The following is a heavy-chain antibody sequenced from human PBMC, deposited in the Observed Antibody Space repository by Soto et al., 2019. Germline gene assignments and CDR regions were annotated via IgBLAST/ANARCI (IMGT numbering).Heavy chain of an antibody. CDR1: GYTFTGYY. Sequence: ASVKVSCKASGYTFTGYYMHWVRQAPGQGLEWMGWINPNSGGTNYAQKFQGWVTMTRDTSISTAYMELSRLRSEDTAVYYCARSITMVRGVIITLSSYYMDVWGKGTTVTVSS. V-gene: IGHV1-2*04. CDR2: INPNSGGT. D-gene: IGHD3-10*01. CDR3: ARSITMVRGVIITLSSYYMDV. J-gene: IGHJ6*03.